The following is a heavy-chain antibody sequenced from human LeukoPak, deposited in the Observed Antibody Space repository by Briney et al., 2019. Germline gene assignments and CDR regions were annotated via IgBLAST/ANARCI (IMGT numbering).Heavy chain of an antibody. CDR2: IYYSGST. CDR3: ARGSSSWHLFDY. CDR1: GGSISSYY. D-gene: IGHD6-13*01. V-gene: IGHV4-59*08. J-gene: IGHJ4*02. Sequence: SETLSLTCTVSGGSISSYYWSWIRQPPGKGLEWIGYIYYSGSTNYNPSLKSRVTISVDTSKNQFSLKLSSVTAADTAVYYCARGSSSWHLFDYWGQGTLVTVSS.